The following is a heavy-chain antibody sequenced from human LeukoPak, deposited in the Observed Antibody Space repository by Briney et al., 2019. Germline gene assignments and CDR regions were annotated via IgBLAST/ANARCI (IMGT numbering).Heavy chain of an antibody. CDR2: MNPNSGNT. V-gene: IGHV1-8*01. Sequence: GASVKVSCKASGYTFTSYDINWVRQATGQGREWMGWMNPNSGNTGYAQKFQGRVTMTRNTSISTAYMELSSLRSEDTAVYYCARLTYYDFWSGYYRHYMDVWGKGTTVTVSS. CDR3: ARLTYYDFWSGYYRHYMDV. J-gene: IGHJ6*03. CDR1: GYTFTSYD. D-gene: IGHD3-3*01.